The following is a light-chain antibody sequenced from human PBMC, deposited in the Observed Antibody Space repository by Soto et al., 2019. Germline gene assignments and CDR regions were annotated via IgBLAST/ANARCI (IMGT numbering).Light chain of an antibody. V-gene: IGKV3-20*01. CDR3: QRYGTSTT. CDR1: QSVSNNY. J-gene: IGKJ1*01. Sequence: IVLTQSPGTLSLSPGERATLSCRASQSVSNNYLAWYQQKPGQAPRLLIYGASSRATGIPVRFSGSGSGTDFTLTISRLEPEDFAVYYCQRYGTSTTFGQGTKVDIK. CDR2: GAS.